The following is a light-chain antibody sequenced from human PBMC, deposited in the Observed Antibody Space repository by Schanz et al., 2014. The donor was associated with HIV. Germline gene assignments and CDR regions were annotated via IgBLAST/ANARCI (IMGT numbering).Light chain of an antibody. V-gene: IGKV3-20*01. J-gene: IGKJ2*01. CDR3: QQYGSSPYT. CDR1: QSVSVN. Sequence: EIVLTQSPATLSLSPGERATLSCRASQSVSVNLAWYQQKPGQAPRLLIFGASTRATDIPARFSGSRSGTEFTLTISRLEPEDSAVYYCQQYGSSPYTFGQGTKVEIK. CDR2: GAS.